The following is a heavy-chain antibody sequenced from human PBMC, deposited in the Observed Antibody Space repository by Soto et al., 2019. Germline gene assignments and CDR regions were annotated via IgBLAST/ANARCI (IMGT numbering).Heavy chain of an antibody. J-gene: IGHJ3*02. V-gene: IGHV1-3*01. CDR3: ASVSTTGTTGAFDI. CDR2: INACNGNT. Sequence: GQRLEWMGWINACNGNTKYSQKFQGRVTITRDTSASTAYMELSSLRSEDTAVYYCASVSTTGTTGAFDIWGQGTMVTVSS. D-gene: IGHD1-1*01.